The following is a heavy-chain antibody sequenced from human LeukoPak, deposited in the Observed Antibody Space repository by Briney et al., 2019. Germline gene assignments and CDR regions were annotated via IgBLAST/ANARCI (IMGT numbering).Heavy chain of an antibody. V-gene: IGHV1-69*04. Sequence: ASVKVSCKASGGTFSSYAISWVRQAPGRGLEWMGRIIPILGIANYAQKFQGRVTMTRDTSTSTVYMELSSLRSEDTAVYYCARVPGPFDYWGQGTLVTVSS. D-gene: IGHD2-8*02. J-gene: IGHJ4*02. CDR1: GGTFSSYA. CDR3: ARVPGPFDY. CDR2: IIPILGIA.